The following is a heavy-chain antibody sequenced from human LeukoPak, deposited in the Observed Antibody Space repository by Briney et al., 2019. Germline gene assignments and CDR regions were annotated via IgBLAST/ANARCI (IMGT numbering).Heavy chain of an antibody. CDR2: IYYSGST. D-gene: IGHD1-26*01. CDR1: GGSISSGGYY. J-gene: IGHJ5*02. CDR3: ARESGSYPNWFDP. V-gene: IGHV4-31*03. Sequence: SETLSLTCTVSGGSISSGGYYWSWIRQHPGKGLEWIGYIYYSGSTHYNPSLKSRVTISVDTSKNQFSLKLSSVTAADTAVYYCARESGSYPNWFDPWGQGTLVTVSS.